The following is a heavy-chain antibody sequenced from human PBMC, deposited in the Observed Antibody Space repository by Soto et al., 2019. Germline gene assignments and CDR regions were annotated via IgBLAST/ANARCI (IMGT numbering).Heavy chain of an antibody. D-gene: IGHD1-7*01. CDR3: ARANYERYYGMDV. V-gene: IGHV6-1*01. CDR2: TYYRSKWYN. Sequence: PSQTLSLTCVISGDSVSSNSAAWNCIIQSPSRGLEWLGRTYYRSKWYNDYAVSVKSRITINPDTSKNQFSLQLNSVTPEDTAVYYCARANYERYYGMDVWGQGTTVTVSS. CDR1: GDSVSSNSAA. J-gene: IGHJ6*02.